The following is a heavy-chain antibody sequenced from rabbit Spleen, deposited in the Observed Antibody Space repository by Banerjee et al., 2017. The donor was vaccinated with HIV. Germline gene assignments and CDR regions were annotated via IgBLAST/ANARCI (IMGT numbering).Heavy chain of an antibody. Sequence: QERLVESGGGLVQPEGSLTLTCKASGISFSDRDVMCWVRQAPGKGLEWIACINTATGKGVYATWAKGRFTISRTSSTTVTLQMTSLTAADTATYFCARDTGTSFSTYGMDLWGPGTLVTVS. D-gene: IGHD8-1*01. V-gene: IGHV1S45*01. J-gene: IGHJ6*01. CDR3: ARDTGTSFSTYGMDL. CDR2: INTATGKG. CDR1: GISFSDRDV.